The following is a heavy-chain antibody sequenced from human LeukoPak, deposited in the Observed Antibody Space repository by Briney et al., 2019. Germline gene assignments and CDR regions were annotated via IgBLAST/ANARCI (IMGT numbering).Heavy chain of an antibody. CDR2: INPNSGGT. V-gene: IGHV1-2*02. Sequence: ASVKVSCKASGYTFTGYYMHWVRQAPGQGLEWMGWINPNSGGTNYAQKFQVRVTMTRDTSISTAYMDLSRLRSDDTAVYYCASPLYCSSTSCLSHWGQGTLVTVSS. J-gene: IGHJ4*02. CDR1: GYTFTGYY. CDR3: ASPLYCSSTSCLSH. D-gene: IGHD2-2*01.